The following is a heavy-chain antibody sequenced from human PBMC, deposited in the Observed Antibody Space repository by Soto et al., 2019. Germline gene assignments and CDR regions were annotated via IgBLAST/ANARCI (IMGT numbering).Heavy chain of an antibody. Sequence: SETLSLTCTVSGGSIVSSSYYFFCIREPPWKGLELIGSIYYSGSTYYNPSLKSRVTISVDTSKNQFSLKLSSVTAADTAVYYCARHTDNWNYVPPYFDYWGQGTLVTVSS. CDR1: GGSIVSSSYY. V-gene: IGHV4-39*01. J-gene: IGHJ4*02. CDR2: IYYSGST. D-gene: IGHD1-7*01. CDR3: ARHTDNWNYVPPYFDY.